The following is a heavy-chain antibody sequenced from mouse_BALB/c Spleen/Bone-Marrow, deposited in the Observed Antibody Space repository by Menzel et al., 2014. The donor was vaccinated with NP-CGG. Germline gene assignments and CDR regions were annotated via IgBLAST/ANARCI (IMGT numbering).Heavy chain of an antibody. J-gene: IGHJ2*01. CDR3: LRHVITRLLSD. CDR2: INSNGGST. D-gene: IGHD2-4*01. Sequence: EVQRVASGGGFVKLGGSLKLSCAASGFTFSSYYMSWVRQTPEKRLELVAAINSNGGSTYYPDSVKGRFTISRDNAKNTLYLQMSSLRSEDTAMYYYLRHVITRLLSDWGQSPTHTGS. CDR1: GFTFSSYY. V-gene: IGHV5-6-2*01.